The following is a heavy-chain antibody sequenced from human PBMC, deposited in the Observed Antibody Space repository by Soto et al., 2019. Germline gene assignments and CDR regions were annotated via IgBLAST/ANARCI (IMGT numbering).Heavy chain of an antibody. CDR2: MSYDGSNE. V-gene: IGHV3-30*18. CDR1: GFTFSHYA. J-gene: IGHJ4*02. Sequence: QVQLVESGGGVVQPGRSLRLSCAASGFTFSHYAMHWVRQAPGKGLEWVALMSYDGSNEYYADSVKGRFTISRDNSKNTRYLQMNDLRAEDTAVYNCAKDGSHTFDYWGQGTLVTVSS. D-gene: IGHD1-26*01. CDR3: AKDGSHTFDY.